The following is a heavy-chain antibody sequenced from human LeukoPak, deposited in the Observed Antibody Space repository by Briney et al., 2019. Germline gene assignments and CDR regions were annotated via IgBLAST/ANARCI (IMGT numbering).Heavy chain of an antibody. CDR3: ASADGYKIDY. V-gene: IGHV4-39*01. J-gene: IGHJ4*02. CDR2: IYYGGST. D-gene: IGHD5-24*01. Sequence: SESLSLTCTVSGASISSSSYYWGLIRLPPGKRLEWIGNIYYGGSTYHNPSLKGGFSISVDTSNTQFSLELSSVTAADTAVYYCASADGYKIDYWGQGTLVTVSS. CDR1: GASISSSSYY.